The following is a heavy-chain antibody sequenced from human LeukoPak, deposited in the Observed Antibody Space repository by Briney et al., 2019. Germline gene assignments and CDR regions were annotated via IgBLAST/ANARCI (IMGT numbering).Heavy chain of an antibody. CDR1: GFTFSNYA. V-gene: IGHV3-23*01. CDR3: AKVSGYYYYYYMDV. D-gene: IGHD1-26*01. CDR2: ISGSGDTT. J-gene: IGHJ6*03. Sequence: GGSLRLSCAASGFTFSNYAMSWVRQPPGKGLEWVSLISGSGDTTYYADSVKGRFTISRDNSKNTLYLQMNSLRAEDTAVYYCAKVSGYYYYYYMDVWGKGTTVTVSS.